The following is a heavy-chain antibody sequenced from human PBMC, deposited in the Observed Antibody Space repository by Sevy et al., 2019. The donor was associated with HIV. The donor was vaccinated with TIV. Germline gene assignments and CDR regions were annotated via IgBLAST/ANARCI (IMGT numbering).Heavy chain of an antibody. J-gene: IGHJ3*02. D-gene: IGHD3-10*01. Sequence: GGSLRLSCAASGFTFRNYVMNWVRQPPGKGLEWVSVISDGGGTTYYEDSVKGRFTISRDDYQRTLYLQMKSLIVEDTAVYFCAKRVAGALAAFDIWGQGTMVTVSS. V-gene: IGHV3-23*01. CDR1: GFTFRNYV. CDR2: ISDGGGTT. CDR3: AKRVAGALAAFDI.